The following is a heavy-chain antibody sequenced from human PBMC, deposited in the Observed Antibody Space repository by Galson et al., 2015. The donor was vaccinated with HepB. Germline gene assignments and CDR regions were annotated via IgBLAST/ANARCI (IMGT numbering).Heavy chain of an antibody. CDR2: IDPSDSYT. CDR3: ARLDRYYYGSGSVASDY. D-gene: IGHD3-10*01. V-gene: IGHV5-10-1*01. Sequence: QSGAEVTKPGESLRISCKGSGYSFPSYWISWVRQMPGKGLEWMGRIDPSDSYTNYSPSFQGHVTISADKSISTAYLQWSSLKASDTAMYYCARLDRYYYGSGSVASDYWGQGTLVTVSS. J-gene: IGHJ4*02. CDR1: GYSFPSYW.